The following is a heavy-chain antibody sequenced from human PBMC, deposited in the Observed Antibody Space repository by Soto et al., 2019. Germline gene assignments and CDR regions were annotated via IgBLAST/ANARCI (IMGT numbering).Heavy chain of an antibody. Sequence: EVQFLESGGGLVQPGGSLRLSSAASGFTFSIYAMSWVRRAPGKGLEWVSSISGSGGSTYYADSVKGRFTISRDNSKNTLYLEMNSLRTEDTAVYYCARDDAYYDILTAFYFDYWGQGTLVAVSS. CDR2: ISGSGGST. CDR1: GFTFSIYA. J-gene: IGHJ4*02. D-gene: IGHD3-9*01. V-gene: IGHV3-23*01. CDR3: ARDDAYYDILTAFYFDY.